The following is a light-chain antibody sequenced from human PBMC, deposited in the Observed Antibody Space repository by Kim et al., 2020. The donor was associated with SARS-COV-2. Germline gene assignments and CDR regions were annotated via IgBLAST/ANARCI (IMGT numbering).Light chain of an antibody. CDR2: VNSDGSL. CDR3: QTWGTAFQV. CDR1: SGHSDYA. J-gene: IGLJ3*02. V-gene: IGLV4-69*01. Sequence: QPVLTQSPSASASLGASVKLTCTLNSGHSDYAIAWHQQQPEKGPRFLLKVNSDGSLNKGDGISDRFSGSKSGAERYLTISSVKSEDEADYYCQTWGTAFQVFGGGTQLTVL.